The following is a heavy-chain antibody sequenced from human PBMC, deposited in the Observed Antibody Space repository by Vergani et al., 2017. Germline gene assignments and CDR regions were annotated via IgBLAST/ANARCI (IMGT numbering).Heavy chain of an antibody. V-gene: IGHV1-18*01. CDR1: GYTFTSYG. J-gene: IGHJ5*02. D-gene: IGHD3-22*01. Sequence: QVQLVQSGAEVKKPGASVKVSCKASGYTFTSYGISWVRQAPGQGLEWMGWISAYNGNTNYAQKLQGRVTMTTDTSTSTAYMELRSLRSDDTAVYYCAGDLYYYDSSGYPWDWFDPWDQGTLVTVSS. CDR2: ISAYNGNT. CDR3: AGDLYYYDSSGYPWDWFDP.